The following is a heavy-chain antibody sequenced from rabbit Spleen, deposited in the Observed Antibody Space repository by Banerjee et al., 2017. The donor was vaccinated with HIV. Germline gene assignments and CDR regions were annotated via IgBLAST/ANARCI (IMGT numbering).Heavy chain of an antibody. D-gene: IGHD8-1*01. CDR2: IYAGISTNT. CDR1: GFSFSGSYW. CDR3: ARDTGTSFSSYGMDL. Sequence: EESGGGLVQPEGSLTLTCTASGFSFSGSYWICRVRQAPGKGLEWIACIYAGISTNTYYASWAKGRFTISKTSSTTVTLQMTSLTAADTATYFCARDTGTSFSSYGMDLWGPGTLVTVS. V-gene: IGHV1S45*01. J-gene: IGHJ6*01.